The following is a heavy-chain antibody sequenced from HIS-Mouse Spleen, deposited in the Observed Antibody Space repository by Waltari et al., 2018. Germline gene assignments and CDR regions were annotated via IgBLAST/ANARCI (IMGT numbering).Heavy chain of an antibody. Sequence: QVQLVESGGGVVQPGRSLRLSCAASGFTFSSYAMHWVRQGPGKGRGGVAVISYDGSNKYYADSVKCRFTISRDNSKNTLYLQMNSLRAEDTAVYYCARDTVPHTLYFDLWGRGTLVTVSS. J-gene: IGHJ2*01. D-gene: IGHD2-21*01. CDR2: ISYDGSNK. CDR1: GFTFSSYA. CDR3: ARDTVPHTLYFDL. V-gene: IGHV3-30*04.